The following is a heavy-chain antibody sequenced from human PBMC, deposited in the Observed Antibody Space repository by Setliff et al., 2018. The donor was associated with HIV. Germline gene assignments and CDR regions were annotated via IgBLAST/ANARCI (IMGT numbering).Heavy chain of an antibody. Sequence: PGGSLRLSCAASGFTFNDFSMNWVRQAPGKGLEWVSSISPDSTYIYYADSVKGRFTISRDNAKNSLYMQMNSLSAEDTAVYYCTRSYCTSTSCSSPYDYWGRGTLVTVSS. CDR3: TRSYCTSTSCSSPYDY. J-gene: IGHJ4*02. V-gene: IGHV3-21*01. D-gene: IGHD2-2*01. CDR1: GFTFNDFS. CDR2: ISPDSTYI.